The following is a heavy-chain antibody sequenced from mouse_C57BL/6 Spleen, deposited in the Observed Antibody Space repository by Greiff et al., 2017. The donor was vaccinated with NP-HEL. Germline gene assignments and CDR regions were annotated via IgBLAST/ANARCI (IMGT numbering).Heavy chain of an antibody. D-gene: IGHD2-5*01. CDR1: GFSLTSYG. J-gene: IGHJ4*01. Sequence: VQLQQSGPGLVQPSQSLSITCTVSGFSLTSYGVHWVRQSPGKGLEWLGVIWSGGSTDYNAAFISTLSISKNNSKIQVFFKMNSLQADDTAIYYCARKEAYYSNYDAMDYWGQGTSVTVSS. CDR3: ARKEAYYSNYDAMDY. CDR2: IWSGGST. V-gene: IGHV2-2*01.